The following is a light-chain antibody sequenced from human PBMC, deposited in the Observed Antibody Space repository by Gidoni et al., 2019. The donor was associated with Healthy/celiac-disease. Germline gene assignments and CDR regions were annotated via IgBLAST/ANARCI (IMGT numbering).Light chain of an antibody. CDR3: QQYGSSPPRS. CDR2: GAS. CDR1: QSASSNY. Sequence: EIVLTQSPGTLSLSPGESATLSCRASQSASSNYLAWYQQKPGQAPRLLINGASSRATGLPDRIRGSGAGTDFTLTISRLEPEDFAGYYCQQYGSSPPRSFGQGTKLEIK. V-gene: IGKV3-20*01. J-gene: IGKJ2*01.